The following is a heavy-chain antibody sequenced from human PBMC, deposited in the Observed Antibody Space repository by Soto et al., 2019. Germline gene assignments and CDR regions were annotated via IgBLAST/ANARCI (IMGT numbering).Heavy chain of an antibody. CDR2: IYYSGST. J-gene: IGHJ4*02. Sequence: SETLSLTCTVSGGSISSGGYYWSWIRQHPGKGLEWIGYIYYSGSTYYNPSLKSRVTISVDTSKNQFSLKLSSVTAADTAVYYCASFQYDFWSGYYPRSASVPDYWGQGTLVTGSS. CDR1: GGSISSGGYY. D-gene: IGHD3-3*01. V-gene: IGHV4-31*03. CDR3: ASFQYDFWSGYYPRSASVPDY.